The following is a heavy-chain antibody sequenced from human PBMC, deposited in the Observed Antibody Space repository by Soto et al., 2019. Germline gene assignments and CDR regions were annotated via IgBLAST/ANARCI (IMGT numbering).Heavy chain of an antibody. CDR1: GGSISSYY. D-gene: IGHD4-17*01. CDR3: ARRVPDYGVQDAFDI. J-gene: IGHJ3*02. V-gene: IGHV4-59*08. Sequence: QVQLQESGPGLVKPSETLSLTCTVSGGSISSYYWSWIRQPPGKGLEWIGYIYYSGSTNYNPSLKSRVTMSVDTSTNQFSMKLSSVTAADTAVYYCARRVPDYGVQDAFDIWGHGTMVTVSS. CDR2: IYYSGST.